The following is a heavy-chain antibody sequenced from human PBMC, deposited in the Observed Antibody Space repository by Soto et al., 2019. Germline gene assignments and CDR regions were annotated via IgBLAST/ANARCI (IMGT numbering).Heavy chain of an antibody. V-gene: IGHV4-30-4*01. CDR3: AADRGNSSSGPLDY. Sequence: QVQLQESGPGLVKPSETLSLTCTVSGGSISRGDSFWTWIRQPPGKGLEWIGYIYSSGSTSYNPSLKSRVTISLATSKNQISLRLRSVTAADTAVYFCAADRGNSSSGPLDYWGQGNLVTVSS. J-gene: IGHJ4*02. CDR2: IYSSGST. CDR1: GGSISRGDSF. D-gene: IGHD6-13*01.